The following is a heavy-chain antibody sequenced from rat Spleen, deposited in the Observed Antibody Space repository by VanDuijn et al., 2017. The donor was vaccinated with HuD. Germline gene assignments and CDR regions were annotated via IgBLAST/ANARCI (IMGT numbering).Heavy chain of an antibody. J-gene: IGHJ1*01. CDR2: ISYDGSST. CDR1: GFTFSDYY. CDR3: SGSRVPWYLDF. Sequence: EVQLVESDGGLVQPGRSLKLSCAASGFTFSDYYMAWVRQAPTKGLEWVATISYDGSSTYYRDSVKGRFTISRTNTKNTLYLQMNSLRSEDTATYYCSGSRVPWYLDFWGPGTMVTVSS. D-gene: IGHD1-11*01. V-gene: IGHV5-29*01.